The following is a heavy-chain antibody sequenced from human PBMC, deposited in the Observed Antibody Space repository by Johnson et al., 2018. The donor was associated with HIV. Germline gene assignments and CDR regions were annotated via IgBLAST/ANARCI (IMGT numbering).Heavy chain of an antibody. D-gene: IGHD3-3*01. V-gene: IGHV3-30-3*01. CDR1: EFTFSNYA. CDR2: VPDDGDNK. Sequence: QVQLVESGGGVVQPGRSLRLSCAASEFTFSNYAMHWVRQAPGKGLEWVAVVPDDGDNKYYADSVKGRFTISRDNSKNTLYLQMNSLRAEDTAIYYCAKARFLEHAFDIWGQGTMVTVSS. J-gene: IGHJ3*02. CDR3: AKARFLEHAFDI.